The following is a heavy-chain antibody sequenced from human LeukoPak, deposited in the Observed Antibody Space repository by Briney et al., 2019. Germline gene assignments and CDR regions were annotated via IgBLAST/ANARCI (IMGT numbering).Heavy chain of an antibody. Sequence: GGSLRLSCAASGFTFSSYGMHWVRQAPGKGLEWVAVISYDGSNKYHADSVKGRFTISRDNSKNTLYLQMNSLRAEDTAVYYCARDEGVIVVVTPYYFDYWGQGTLVTVSS. CDR2: ISYDGSNK. J-gene: IGHJ4*02. CDR1: GFTFSSYG. V-gene: IGHV3-30*03. D-gene: IGHD2-21*02. CDR3: ARDEGVIVVVTPYYFDY.